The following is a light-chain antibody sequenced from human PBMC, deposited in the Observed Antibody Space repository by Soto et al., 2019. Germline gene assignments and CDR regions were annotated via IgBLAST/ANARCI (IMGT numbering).Light chain of an antibody. J-gene: IGLJ2*01. CDR1: SSDVGGHNY. CDR2: EVT. CDR3: SSYTSSTTLDVV. V-gene: IGLV2-14*01. Sequence: QSALTQPASVSGSPGQSITISCTGTSSDVGGHNYVSWYQQHPGTAPKLMIYEVTNRPSGVSNRFSGSKSGNTASLTISGLQAADEADYYCSSYTSSTTLDVVFGVGTKVTVL.